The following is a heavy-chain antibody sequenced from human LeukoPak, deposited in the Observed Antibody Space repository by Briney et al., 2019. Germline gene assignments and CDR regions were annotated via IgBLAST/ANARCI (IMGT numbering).Heavy chain of an antibody. CDR3: ASFYCSGGSCYQYYYYYYMDV. Sequence: SQTLSLTCTVSGGSISSGSYYWNWIRQPAGKGLEWIGRFYTSGSTYSNPSLRSRVTISVDTSKNQSSLKLSSVTAADTAVYYCASFYCSGGSCYQYYYYYYMDVWGKGTTVTISS. CDR1: GGSISSGSYY. J-gene: IGHJ6*03. V-gene: IGHV4-61*02. D-gene: IGHD2-15*01. CDR2: FYTSGST.